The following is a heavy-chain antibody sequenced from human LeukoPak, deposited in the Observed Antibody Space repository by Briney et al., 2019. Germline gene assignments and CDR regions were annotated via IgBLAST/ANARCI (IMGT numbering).Heavy chain of an antibody. CDR1: GFTFSSYE. J-gene: IGHJ6*03. CDR3: ARVRQGITMVRGVIISPHYYYYMDV. V-gene: IGHV3-48*03. D-gene: IGHD3-10*01. Sequence: QAGGSLRLSCAASGFTFSSYEMNWVRQAPGKGLEWVSYISSSGSTIYYADSVKGRFTISRDNAKNSLYLQMNSLRAEDTAVYYCARVRQGITMVRGVIISPHYYYYMDVRGKGTTVTISS. CDR2: ISSSGSTI.